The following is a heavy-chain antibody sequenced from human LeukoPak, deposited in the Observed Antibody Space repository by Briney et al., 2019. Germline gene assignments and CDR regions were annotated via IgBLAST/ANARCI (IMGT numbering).Heavy chain of an antibody. CDR2: IIPILGIA. Sequence: SVKVSCKASGGTFSSYAISWVRQAPGQGLEWMGRIIPILGIANYAQKFQGRVTITADKSTSPAYMELGRLRSEDTAVYYGGREVEMATTDAFDIWGQGTMVTVSS. CDR1: GGTFSSYA. V-gene: IGHV1-69*04. J-gene: IGHJ3*02. D-gene: IGHD5-24*01. CDR3: GREVEMATTDAFDI.